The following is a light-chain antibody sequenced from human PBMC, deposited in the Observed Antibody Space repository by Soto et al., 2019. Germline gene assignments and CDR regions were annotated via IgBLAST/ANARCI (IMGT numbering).Light chain of an antibody. V-gene: IGKV1-5*03. CDR3: QQYNSYSPT. CDR2: KTS. J-gene: IGKJ1*01. Sequence: DIQMTQSPSTLSASVGDRVTITCRASQSINGWLAWYQQKPGKAPSVLIYKTSSLESGVPSRFSGSGSGTEFTLTISSLQPDDSATYYCQQYNSYSPTFGQGTKVESK. CDR1: QSINGW.